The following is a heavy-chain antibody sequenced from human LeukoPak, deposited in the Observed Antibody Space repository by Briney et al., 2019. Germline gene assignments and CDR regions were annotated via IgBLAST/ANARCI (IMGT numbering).Heavy chain of an antibody. V-gene: IGHV3-30*04. CDR3: AMGYYYYYYMDV. CDR1: GFTFSSYA. J-gene: IGHJ6*03. D-gene: IGHD3-10*01. Sequence: PGGSLRLSCAASGFTFSSYAMHWVRQAPGKGLEWVAVISYDGSNKYYADSVKGRFTISRDNSKNTLYLQMNSLRAEDTAVYYCAMGYYYYYYMDVWGKGTTVTVSS. CDR2: ISYDGSNK.